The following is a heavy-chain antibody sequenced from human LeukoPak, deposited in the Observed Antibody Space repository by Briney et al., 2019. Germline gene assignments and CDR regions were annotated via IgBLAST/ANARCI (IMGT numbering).Heavy chain of an antibody. J-gene: IGHJ4*02. V-gene: IGHV3-7*01. D-gene: IGHD3-3*01. CDR1: GFTFSSYW. CDR2: IKQDGSEK. CDR3: ARDLQILRFLEWSAFDY. Sequence: GGSLRLSCAASGFTFSSYWMSWVRQAPGKGLEWVANIKQDGSEKYYVDSVKGRFTISRDNARSSLYLQMNSLRAEDTAVYYCARDLQILRFLEWSAFDYWGQGTLVTVSS.